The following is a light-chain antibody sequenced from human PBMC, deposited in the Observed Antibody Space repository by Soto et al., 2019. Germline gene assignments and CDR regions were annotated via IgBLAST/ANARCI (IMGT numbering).Light chain of an antibody. CDR3: QQLNSYPLMYT. V-gene: IGKV1-9*01. CDR1: QGISSY. CDR2: AAS. Sequence: DIQLTQSPSFLSASVGDRVTITCRASQGISSYLAWYQQKPGKAPKLLIYAASTLQSGVPSRFSGSGSGTEFTLTSSSLQPEDVATYFCQQLNSYPLMYTFGQGTKLEIK. J-gene: IGKJ2*01.